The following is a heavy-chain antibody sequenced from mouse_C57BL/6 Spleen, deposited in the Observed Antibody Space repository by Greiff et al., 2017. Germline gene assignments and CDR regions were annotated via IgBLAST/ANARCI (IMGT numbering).Heavy chain of an antibody. CDR1: GYSITSGYY. Sequence: EVKLVESGPGLVKPSQSLSLTCSVTGYSITSGYYWNWIRQFPGNKLEWMGYISYDGSNNYNPSLKNRISITRDTSNNQFYSKLNSVTTEDTATYFCARELLWLQGDWYFDVWGTGTTVTVSS. CDR2: ISYDGSN. V-gene: IGHV3-6*01. D-gene: IGHD2-2*01. CDR3: ARELLWLQGDWYFDV. J-gene: IGHJ1*03.